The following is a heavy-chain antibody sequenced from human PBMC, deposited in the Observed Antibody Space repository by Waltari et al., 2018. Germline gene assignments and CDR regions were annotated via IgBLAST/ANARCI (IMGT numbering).Heavy chain of an antibody. CDR2: IRYDGSNK. V-gene: IGHV3-30*02. CDR1: GFTFMSYG. CDR3: ASDSNDYGDYVLDY. Sequence: QVQLVESGGGVVQPGGSLRLSCAASGFTFMSYGMHRVRQAPGKGLEWVVFIRYDGSNKYYADSVKGRFTISRDNSKNTLYLQMNSLRAEDTAVYYCASDSNDYGDYVLDYWGQGTLVTVSS. D-gene: IGHD4-17*01. J-gene: IGHJ4*02.